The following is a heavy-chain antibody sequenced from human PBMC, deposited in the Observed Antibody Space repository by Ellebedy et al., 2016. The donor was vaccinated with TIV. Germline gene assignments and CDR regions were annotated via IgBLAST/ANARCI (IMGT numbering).Heavy chain of an antibody. Sequence: GGSLRLXXAASGFTFSSYSMNWVRQAPGKGLEWVSSISTSSYNIYYADSVAGRFTISRDNAKNSLYLQMDSLRAEDTAVYYCARETGSTWYNNYYYYMDVWGKGTTVTVSS. CDR1: GFTFSSYS. D-gene: IGHD6-13*01. J-gene: IGHJ6*03. CDR2: ISTSSYNI. CDR3: ARETGSTWYNNYYYYMDV. V-gene: IGHV3-21*01.